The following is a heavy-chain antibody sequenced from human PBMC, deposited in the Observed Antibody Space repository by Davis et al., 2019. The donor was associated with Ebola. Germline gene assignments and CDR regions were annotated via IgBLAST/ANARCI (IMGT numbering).Heavy chain of an antibody. Sequence: GGSLRLSCAASGFTVNNNFMSWVRQAPGKGLEWVSLIYAGGATYYADSVKGRLTISRENSKNTLYLQMDSLRAEDTAVYYCARDGTLGYCDSTSCPASVWGQGTSVTVSS. D-gene: IGHD2-2*01. CDR1: GFTVNNNF. V-gene: IGHV3-53*01. J-gene: IGHJ6*02. CDR3: ARDGTLGYCDSTSCPASV. CDR2: IYAGGAT.